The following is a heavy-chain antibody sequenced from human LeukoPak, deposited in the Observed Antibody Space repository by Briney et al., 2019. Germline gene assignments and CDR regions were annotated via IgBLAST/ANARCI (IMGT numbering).Heavy chain of an antibody. CDR1: GFTFSSYA. CDR3: SRDLRGADDY. Sequence: GGSLRLSCAASGFTFSSYAMHWVRQAPGKGLEYVSAISSNGGSTYYANSVKGRFTISRDNSKNTLYLQMGSLRAEDVAVYYCSRDLRGADDYWGQGTLVTVSS. D-gene: IGHD1-26*01. V-gene: IGHV3-64*01. J-gene: IGHJ4*02. CDR2: ISSNGGST.